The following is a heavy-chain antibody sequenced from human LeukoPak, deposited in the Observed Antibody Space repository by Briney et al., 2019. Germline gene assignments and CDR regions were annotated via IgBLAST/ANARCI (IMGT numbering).Heavy chain of an antibody. Sequence: SETLSLTCAVSGHSISSGYYWGWIRQPPGKGLEWMGSIFHSGSTYYSRSLKSRVTISVDRSKNQFSLKLSSVTAADTAVYFCARHANGYYSNFDYWGQGTLVTVSS. CDR2: IFHSGST. CDR1: GHSISSGYY. CDR3: ARHANGYYSNFDY. V-gene: IGHV4-38-2*01. D-gene: IGHD3-3*01. J-gene: IGHJ4*02.